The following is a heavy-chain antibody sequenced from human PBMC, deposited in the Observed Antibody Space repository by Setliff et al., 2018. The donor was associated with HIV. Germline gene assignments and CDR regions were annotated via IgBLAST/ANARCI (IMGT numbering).Heavy chain of an antibody. CDR1: GGTFSSYA. CDR3: ARGGSGYYDFWSGSSAFEY. CDR2: IIPMFGTA. Sequence: SVKVSCKASGGTFSSYAINWVRQAPGQGLEWMGGIIPMFGTAHYAQKFQGRVTITADESTTTAYMELSSLRSEDTAVFYCARGGSGYYDFWSGSSAFEYWGQGALVTVSS. V-gene: IGHV1-69*13. J-gene: IGHJ4*02. D-gene: IGHD3-3*01.